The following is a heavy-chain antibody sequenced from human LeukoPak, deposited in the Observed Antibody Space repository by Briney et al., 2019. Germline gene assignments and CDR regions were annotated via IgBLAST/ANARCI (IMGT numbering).Heavy chain of an antibody. Sequence: RASVKVSCKASGYTFTSYYMHWVRQAPGQGLEWMGIINPSGGSTSYAQKFQGRVTMTRDTSTSTVYMELSSLRSEDTAVYYCARVARPYYYDSSGYYSYWGQGTLVTVSS. V-gene: IGHV1-46*01. CDR2: INPSGGST. CDR1: GYTFTSYY. J-gene: IGHJ4*02. D-gene: IGHD3-22*01. CDR3: ARVARPYYYDSSGYYSY.